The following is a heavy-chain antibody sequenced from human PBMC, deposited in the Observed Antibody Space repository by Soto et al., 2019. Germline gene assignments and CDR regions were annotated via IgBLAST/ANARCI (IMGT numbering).Heavy chain of an antibody. CDR1: GYTFTSYG. D-gene: IGHD3-22*01. CDR2: ISAYNGNT. CDR3: AREELTYYYDSSCTRFDY. Sequence: ASVKVSCKASGYTFTSYGISWVRQAPGQGLEWMGWISAYNGNTNYAQKLQGRVTMTTDTSTSTAYMELRSLRSDDTAVYYCAREELTYYYDSSCTRFDYCGQGPLVTVPS. J-gene: IGHJ4*02. V-gene: IGHV1-18*01.